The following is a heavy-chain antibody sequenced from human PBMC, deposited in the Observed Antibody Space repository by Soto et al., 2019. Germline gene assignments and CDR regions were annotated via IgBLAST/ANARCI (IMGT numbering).Heavy chain of an antibody. D-gene: IGHD2-8*01. CDR3: ARYNSYAIDY. CDR1: GVSINAFY. J-gene: IGHJ4*02. Sequence: PSETLSLTCSVSGVSINAFYWSWIRQPPGKELQWMGYLYDSGNTNYNPSLMGRVTMSVDESKTQFSLKLKSVTAADTAVYFCARYNSYAIDYWGRGTLVTVSS. V-gene: IGHV4-59*01. CDR2: LYDSGNT.